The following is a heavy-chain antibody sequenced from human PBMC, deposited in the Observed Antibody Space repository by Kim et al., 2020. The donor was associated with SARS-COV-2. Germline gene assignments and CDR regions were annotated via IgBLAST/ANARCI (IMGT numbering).Heavy chain of an antibody. J-gene: IGHJ5*02. V-gene: IGHV3-9*01. D-gene: IGHD3-16*01. CDR3: AKDSMITFERVVPNWFDL. CDR1: GFTFDDYA. Sequence: GGSLRLSCAASGFTFDDYAMHWVRQAPGKGLEWVSGITWNSGSQAYADAVKGRFTISRDNAKNSLYLHMNSLRAEDTAFYYCAKDSMITFERVVPNWFDLWGQGTLVTVSS. CDR2: ITWNSGSQ.